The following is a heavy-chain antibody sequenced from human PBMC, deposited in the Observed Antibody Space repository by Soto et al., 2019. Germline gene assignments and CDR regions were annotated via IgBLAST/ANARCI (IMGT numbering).Heavy chain of an antibody. V-gene: IGHV4-30-2*01. CDR2: IYHSGST. CDR3: ARGDCISTSCPPNWFDP. J-gene: IGHJ5*02. Sequence: QLQLQESGSGLVKPSQTLSLTCAVSGGFISSGGYSWSWIRQPPGKGLEWIGYIYHSGSTYYNPSLKSRVTISVDRSKNQFSLKLSSVTAADTAVYYCARGDCISTSCPPNWFDPWGQGTLVTVSS. D-gene: IGHD2-2*01. CDR1: GGFISSGGYS.